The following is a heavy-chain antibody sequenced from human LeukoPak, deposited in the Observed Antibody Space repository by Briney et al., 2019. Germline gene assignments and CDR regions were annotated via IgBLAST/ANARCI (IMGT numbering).Heavy chain of an antibody. CDR2: ISPYNGNT. D-gene: IGHD2/OR15-2a*01. CDR1: GYTFSSYA. CDR3: ARHNTWYFDL. V-gene: IGHV1-18*01. J-gene: IGHJ2*01. Sequence: ASVKVSCTASGYTFSSYAITWVRLAPGQGREWMGWISPYNGNTNSAQRFQGRVTMTTDTSKSAAYMELTSLRPDATAVYYCARHNTWYFDLWGGGTLVTVPS.